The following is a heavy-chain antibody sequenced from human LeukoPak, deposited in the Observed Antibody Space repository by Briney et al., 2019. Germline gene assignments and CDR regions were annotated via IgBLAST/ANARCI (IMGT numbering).Heavy chain of an antibody. J-gene: IGHJ4*02. Sequence: SETLSLTCTVSGYSISSGYYWGWIRQPPGQGLEWIGSIYHSGSTYYNPSLKSRVTISVDTSKNQFSLKLSSVTAADTAVYYCARLLYSSSWYYFDYWGQGTLVTVSS. D-gene: IGHD6-13*01. V-gene: IGHV4-38-2*02. CDR2: IYHSGST. CDR1: GYSISSGYY. CDR3: ARLLYSSSWYYFDY.